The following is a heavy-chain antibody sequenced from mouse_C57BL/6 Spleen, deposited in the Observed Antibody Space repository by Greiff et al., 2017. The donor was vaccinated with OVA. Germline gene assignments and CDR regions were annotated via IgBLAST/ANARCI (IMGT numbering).Heavy chain of an antibody. Sequence: QVQLQQSGPELLQPGASVTISCKASGYAFSSSWMNWVKQRPGTGLGWIGRIYPGDGDTNYNGTFKGKATLTADKSSSTADMQLSSLTSEDSAVYFCARSLIYDGYWYFDVWGTGTTVTVSS. J-gene: IGHJ1*03. D-gene: IGHD2-3*01. CDR2: IYPGDGDT. CDR3: ARSLIYDGYWYFDV. V-gene: IGHV1-82*01. CDR1: GYAFSSSW.